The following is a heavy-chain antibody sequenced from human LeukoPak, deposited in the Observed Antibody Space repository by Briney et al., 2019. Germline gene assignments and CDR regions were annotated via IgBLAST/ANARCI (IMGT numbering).Heavy chain of an antibody. CDR3: ARGNGHSSSSRYFDY. Sequence: GGSLRLSCAASGFTFSDYYMNWVRQAPGKGLEWVSVIASGGSTYYADPVKGRFTISRDTSKNTLYLQMNSLRAEDTAVYYCARGNGHSSSSRYFDYWGQGTLVTVSS. J-gene: IGHJ4*02. D-gene: IGHD6-6*01. CDR1: GFTFSDYY. V-gene: IGHV3-66*01. CDR2: IASGGST.